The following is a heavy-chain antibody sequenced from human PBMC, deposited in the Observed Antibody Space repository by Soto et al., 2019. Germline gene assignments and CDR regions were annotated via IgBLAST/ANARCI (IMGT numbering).Heavy chain of an antibody. CDR2: IYYSGST. CDR1: GGSISSYY. D-gene: IGHD2-15*01. CDR3: ARLSRYCSGGSCYPGFDY. Sequence: ASETLSLTCTVSGGSISSYYWSWIRQPPGKGLEWIGYIYYSGSTNYNPSLKSRVTISVDTSKNQFSLKLSSVTAADTAVYYCARLSRYCSGGSCYPGFDYWGQGTLVTVSS. J-gene: IGHJ4*02. V-gene: IGHV4-59*08.